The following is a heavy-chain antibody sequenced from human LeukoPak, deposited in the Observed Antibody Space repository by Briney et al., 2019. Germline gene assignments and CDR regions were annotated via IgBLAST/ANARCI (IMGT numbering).Heavy chain of an antibody. CDR1: GFTFSSYA. J-gene: IGHJ6*02. Sequence: GSLRLSCAASGFTFSSYAMHWVRQAPGKGLEWVAVISYDGSNKYYADSVKGRFTISRDNSKNTLYLQMNSLRAEDTAVYYCARDGRYYYDSSGYYYYYYGMDVWGQGTTVTVSS. CDR3: ARDGRYYYDSSGYYYYYYGMDV. D-gene: IGHD3-22*01. CDR2: ISYDGSNK. V-gene: IGHV3-30-3*01.